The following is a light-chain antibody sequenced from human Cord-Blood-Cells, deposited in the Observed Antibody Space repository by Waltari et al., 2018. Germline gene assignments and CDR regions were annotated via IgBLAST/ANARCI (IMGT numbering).Light chain of an antibody. CDR3: QQYGSSPRT. Sequence: EIVLTQSPGTLSLSPGERATLSCRASQSVSSSYLAWYQQKPGQPPRRLIYGASSSATGIPDRFSGSGSGTDFTLTISRLEPEDFAVYYCQQYGSSPRTFGQGTKVEIK. CDR2: GAS. V-gene: IGKV3-20*01. CDR1: QSVSSSY. J-gene: IGKJ1*01.